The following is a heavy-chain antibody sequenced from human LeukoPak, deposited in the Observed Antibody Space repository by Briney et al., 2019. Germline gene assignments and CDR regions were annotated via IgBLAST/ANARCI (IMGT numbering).Heavy chain of an antibody. CDR2: ISYDGSNK. J-gene: IGHJ4*02. Sequence: GGSLRLSCAASGFTFSSYAMHWVRQAPGKGLEWVAVISYDGSNKYYADSVKGRLTISRDNSKNTLYLQMNSLRAEDTAVYYCARNDDSSGWYRFDYWGQGTLVTASS. CDR3: ARNDDSSGWYRFDY. V-gene: IGHV3-30-3*01. D-gene: IGHD6-19*01. CDR1: GFTFSSYA.